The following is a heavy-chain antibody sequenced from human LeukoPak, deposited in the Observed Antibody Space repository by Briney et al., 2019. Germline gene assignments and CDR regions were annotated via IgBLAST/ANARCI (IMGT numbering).Heavy chain of an antibody. CDR3: ARGAGTSDY. CDR2: IYHSGST. CDR1: GYSISSGYY. V-gene: IGHV4-38-2*01. Sequence: SETLSLTCAVSGYSISSGYYWGWIRQPPGQGLEWIGIIYHSGSTYYKPSLKSRVTISVDTSKNQFSLKLSSVTAADTAVYYCARGAGTSDYWGQGTLVTVPS. D-gene: IGHD2-2*01. J-gene: IGHJ4*02.